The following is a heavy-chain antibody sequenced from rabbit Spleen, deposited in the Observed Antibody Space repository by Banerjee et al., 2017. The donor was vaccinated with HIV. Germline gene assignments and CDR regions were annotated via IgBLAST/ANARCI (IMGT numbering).Heavy chain of an antibody. CDR2: IYTGSSGST. J-gene: IGHJ2*01. D-gene: IGHD1-1*01. Sequence: QQQLEESGGDLVQPGASLTLTCTASGFSFNNKWICWVRQAPGKGLEWIGCIYTGSSGSTYYASWAKGRVTISKTSSTTVTLQMTSLTAADTATYFCARDDSGSGGYQFGVWGPGTLVTVS. CDR3: ARDDSGSGGYQFGV. V-gene: IGHV1S45*01. CDR1: GFSFNNKW.